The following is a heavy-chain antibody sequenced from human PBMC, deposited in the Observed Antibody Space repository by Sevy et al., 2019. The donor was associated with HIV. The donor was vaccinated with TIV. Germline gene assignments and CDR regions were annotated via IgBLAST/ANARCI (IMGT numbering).Heavy chain of an antibody. Sequence: SETLSLTCTVSGDSINTYYWSWIRQPPGKGLEWIGYVYHSGNTNYNPSLKCRVSMSVDTSMNQFSLKVKSVTAADTAVYYCARLRWDLVVVPGATPGCYFDSWGQGTLVTVSS. CDR2: VYHSGNT. J-gene: IGHJ4*02. CDR3: ARLRWDLVVVPGATPGCYFDS. D-gene: IGHD2-2*02. CDR1: GDSINTYY. V-gene: IGHV4-59*08.